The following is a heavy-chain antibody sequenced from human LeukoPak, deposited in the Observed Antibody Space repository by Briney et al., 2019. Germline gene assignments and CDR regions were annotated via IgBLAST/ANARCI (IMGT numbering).Heavy chain of an antibody. Sequence: ASVKVSCKASGYTFTSYDINWVRQATGQGLEWMGWINPNSGGTNYAQKFQGRVTMTRDTSISTAYMELSRLRSDDTAVYYCARDGWGSSWEKPLYYYYYMDVWGKGTTVTVSS. V-gene: IGHV1-2*02. J-gene: IGHJ6*03. CDR1: GYTFTSYD. CDR3: ARDGWGSSWEKPLYYYYYMDV. D-gene: IGHD6-13*01. CDR2: INPNSGGT.